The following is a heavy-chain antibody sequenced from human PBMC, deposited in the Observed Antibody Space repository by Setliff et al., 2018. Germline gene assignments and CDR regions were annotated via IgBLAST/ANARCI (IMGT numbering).Heavy chain of an antibody. CDR1: GFTFSNYG. Sequence: PGGSLRLSCVASGFTFSNYGMHWVRQAPGKGLEWVALIWNDGSSKFYGDSVKGRFTISRDNSKNTLYLQMDSLRAEDTAVYYCARNWVTAQHYYYGMDVWGQGTTVT. CDR2: IWNDGSSK. J-gene: IGHJ6*02. CDR3: ARNWVTAQHYYYGMDV. V-gene: IGHV3-33*01. D-gene: IGHD2-21*02.